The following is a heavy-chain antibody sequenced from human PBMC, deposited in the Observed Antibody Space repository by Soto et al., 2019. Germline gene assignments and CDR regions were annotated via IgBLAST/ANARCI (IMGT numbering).Heavy chain of an antibody. J-gene: IGHJ4*02. V-gene: IGHV3-7*03. CDR2: IKQDGSER. CDR1: GFSFGTYW. Sequence: GGSLRLSCAVSGFSFGTYWMSWVRQAPGKGLEWLASIKQDGSERYYLDSVKGRFTISRDNAKDSLSLQMNSLRGEDTAFYYCARDVGPITIFGEALSGYFDFWGQGTLVTVS. D-gene: IGHD3-3*01. CDR3: ARDVGPITIFGEALSGYFDF.